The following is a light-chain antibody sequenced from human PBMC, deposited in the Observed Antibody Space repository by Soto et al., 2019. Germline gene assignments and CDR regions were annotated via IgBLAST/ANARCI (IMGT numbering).Light chain of an antibody. CDR2: AAS. V-gene: IGKV1-39*01. J-gene: IGKJ4*01. CDR3: QQIYSAPLT. CDR1: QSITTY. Sequence: DIQMTQSPSSLSASVGDRVTITCRASQSITTYLNWYRQKPGKAPKLLIYAASSLQSGVPSRFSGSGSETEYTLIISSLQPEDFATYFCQQIYSAPLTFGGGPKVEIK.